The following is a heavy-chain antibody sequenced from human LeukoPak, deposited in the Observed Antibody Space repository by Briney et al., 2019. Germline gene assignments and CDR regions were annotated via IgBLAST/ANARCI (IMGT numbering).Heavy chain of an antibody. Sequence: GGSLRLSCAASGFTFSRHSMNWVRQAPGKGLEWVSSISSKSSDIYYIDSVKGRFTISRDNAKNSLYLQMNSLRAEDTAVYYWGREEGWPGFDYWGQGTLVTVSS. J-gene: IGHJ4*02. CDR2: ISSKSSDI. CDR3: GREEGWPGFDY. CDR1: GFTFSRHS. V-gene: IGHV3-21*01.